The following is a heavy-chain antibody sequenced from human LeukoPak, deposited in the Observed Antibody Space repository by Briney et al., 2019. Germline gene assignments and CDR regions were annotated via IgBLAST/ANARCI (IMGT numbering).Heavy chain of an antibody. V-gene: IGHV1-46*01. CDR2: INPSVGST. CDR3: ARDLQSGGNSGAAY. D-gene: IGHD4-23*01. J-gene: IGHJ4*02. CDR1: GYTFTSYY. Sequence: ASVKVSCKASGYTFTSYYMHWVRQAHGQGLEWMGIINPSVGSTSYAQKFQGRVTVTIDTSTSSVYMELSSLTSEDTAVYYCARDLQSGGNSGAAYWGQGTLVTVSS.